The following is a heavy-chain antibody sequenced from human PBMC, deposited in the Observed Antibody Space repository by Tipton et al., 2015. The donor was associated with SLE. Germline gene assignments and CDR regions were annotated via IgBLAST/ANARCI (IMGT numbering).Heavy chain of an antibody. Sequence: QLVQSGPEVKKPGASVKVSCKASGYTFTGYYMHWVRQAPGQGLEWMGWINPNSGGTNYAQKFQGRVTMTRDTSISTAYMELSRLRSDDTAVYYCARPFVTMVRGVGAWFDPWGQGTLVTVSS. J-gene: IGHJ5*02. CDR3: ARPFVTMVRGVGAWFDP. CDR2: INPNSGGT. D-gene: IGHD3-10*01. V-gene: IGHV1-2*02. CDR1: GYTFTGYY.